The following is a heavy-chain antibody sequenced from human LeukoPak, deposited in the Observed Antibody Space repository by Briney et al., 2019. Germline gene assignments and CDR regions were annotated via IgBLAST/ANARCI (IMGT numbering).Heavy chain of an antibody. Sequence: PGGSLRLSCAASGFTLSSYAMSWVRQAAGKGLEWVSHISGSGGSTYYADSVKGRFNISRDNSKNTLYLQMNSLRAEDTAVYYCAKVKYCSGGSCYPLFDYWGQGTLVTGSS. D-gene: IGHD2-15*01. CDR3: AKVKYCSGGSCYPLFDY. CDR1: GFTLSSYA. V-gene: IGHV3-23*01. CDR2: ISGSGGST. J-gene: IGHJ4*02.